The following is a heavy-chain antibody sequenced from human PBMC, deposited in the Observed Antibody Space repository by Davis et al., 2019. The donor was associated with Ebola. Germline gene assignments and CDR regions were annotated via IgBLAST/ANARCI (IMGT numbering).Heavy chain of an antibody. CDR3: ARGPNWYQLLFGRYFDY. D-gene: IGHD2-2*01. Sequence: MPSETLSLTCTVSGGSITMSVNDWGLIRQPPGKGLEWVGIFPYGDNPHYYNPSLRSRVTISVDTSRNQFSLKLSSVTAADTAVYYCARGPNWYQLLFGRYFDYWGQGTLVTVSS. CDR1: GGSITMSVND. J-gene: IGHJ4*02. V-gene: IGHV4-39*01. CDR2: FPYGDNP.